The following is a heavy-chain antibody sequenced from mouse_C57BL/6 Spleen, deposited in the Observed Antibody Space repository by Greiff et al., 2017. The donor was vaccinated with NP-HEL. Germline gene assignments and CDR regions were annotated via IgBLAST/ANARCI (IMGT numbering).Heavy chain of an antibody. J-gene: IGHJ4*01. V-gene: IGHV1-52*01. CDR3: ARRYGYDGYYAMDY. Sequence: QVQLQQPGAELVRPGSSVKLSCKASGYTFTSYWMHWVKQRPIQGLEWIGNIDPSDSETHYIQKFKDKATLTVDKSSSTAYMQLSSLTSEDSAVYYCARRYGYDGYYAMDYWGQGTSVTVSS. CDR1: GYTFTSYW. CDR2: IDPSDSET. D-gene: IGHD2-2*01.